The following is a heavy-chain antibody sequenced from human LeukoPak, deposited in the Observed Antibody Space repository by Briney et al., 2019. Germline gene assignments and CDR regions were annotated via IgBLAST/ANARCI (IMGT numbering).Heavy chain of an antibody. CDR2: IKQDETEK. CDR3: ARGRGGYFYTLIDY. J-gene: IGHJ4*02. D-gene: IGHD3-22*01. Sequence: GGSLRLXCAASGFTFSNYWMNWVRQAPGKGLEWVANIKQDETEKYYVDSVKGRFTISRDNAKNSLYLQMNSLRAEDTAVYYCARGRGGYFYTLIDYWGQGILVTVSS. CDR1: GFTFSNYW. V-gene: IGHV3-7*01.